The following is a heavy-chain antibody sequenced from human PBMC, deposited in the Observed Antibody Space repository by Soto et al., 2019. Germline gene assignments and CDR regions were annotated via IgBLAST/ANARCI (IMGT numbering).Heavy chain of an antibody. V-gene: IGHV3-23*01. CDR1: GFTFTDYA. D-gene: IGHD1-1*01. Sequence: PGGSLRLSCAASGFTFTDYAISWVRQAPGKGLEWVSSVTASGDITYYADSVKGRFTISRDNSKRTLHLQMNSLRADDTALYYRAKYLRAYTLPTDNSFDYWGQGTLVTVSS. CDR2: VTASGDIT. CDR3: AKYLRAYTLPTDNSFDY. J-gene: IGHJ4*02.